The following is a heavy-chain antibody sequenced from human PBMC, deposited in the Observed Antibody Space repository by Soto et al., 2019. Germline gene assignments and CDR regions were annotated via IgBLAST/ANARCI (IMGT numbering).Heavy chain of an antibody. CDR1: GFTFSSYG. V-gene: IGHV3-48*04. CDR3: AKIRGAWGYVFDI. Sequence: PGGSLRLSCAASGFTFSSYGMHWVRQAPGKGLEWVSYITNTDYTTKYADSVKGRFTMSRDNAKKSLSLQMDSLRAEDTAVYYCAKIRGAWGYVFDIWGQGTMVTVSS. CDR2: ITNTDYTT. J-gene: IGHJ3*02. D-gene: IGHD3-10*01.